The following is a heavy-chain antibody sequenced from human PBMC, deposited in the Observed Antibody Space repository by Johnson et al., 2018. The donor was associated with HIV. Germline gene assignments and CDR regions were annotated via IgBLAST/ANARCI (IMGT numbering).Heavy chain of an antibody. CDR3: ARDRGRSKAFDI. Sequence: QVQLVESGGGVVQPGRSLRLSCAASGFTFSDHYMAWIRQAPGKGLEWVSYISSSGSNIYYADYVKGRFTISRDNSKNTLYLQMNSLRAEDTAVYYCARDRGRSKAFDIWGQGTMVTVSS. D-gene: IGHD3-10*01. CDR2: ISSSGSNI. CDR1: GFTFSDHY. V-gene: IGHV3-11*04. J-gene: IGHJ3*02.